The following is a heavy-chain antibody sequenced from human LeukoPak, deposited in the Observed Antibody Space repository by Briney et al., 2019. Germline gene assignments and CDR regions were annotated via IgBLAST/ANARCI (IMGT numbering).Heavy chain of an antibody. CDR3: AKDVWWSVS. CDR1: GFTFSNHA. J-gene: IGHJ5*02. D-gene: IGHD2-8*02. CDR2: ISADAVDT. Sequence: GGSLRLSCVASGFTFSNHAMTWVRQAPGKGLEWVSAISADAVDTFYAPSVKGRFTISRDNSKNTMYLQINSLRAEDTAIYYCAKDVWWSVSWGQGTLAIVSS. V-gene: IGHV3-23*01.